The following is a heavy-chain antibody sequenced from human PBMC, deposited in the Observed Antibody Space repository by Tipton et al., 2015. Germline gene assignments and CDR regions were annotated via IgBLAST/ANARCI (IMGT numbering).Heavy chain of an antibody. CDR3: ARGPPQYYAMDV. CDR2: IQYSGRT. Sequence: GLVKPSGTLSLTCAVSGGSIISSNWWMWVRQPPGKGPEWIGEIQYSGRTHYNPSLKSRVTLSLDKSKDQFSLKVTSVTAADTALYYCARGPPQYYAMDVWGQGTTVTVSS. D-gene: IGHD1-14*01. CDR1: GGSIISSNW. V-gene: IGHV4-4*02. J-gene: IGHJ6*02.